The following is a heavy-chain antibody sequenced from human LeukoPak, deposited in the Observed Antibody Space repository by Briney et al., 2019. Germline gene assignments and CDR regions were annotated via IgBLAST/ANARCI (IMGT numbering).Heavy chain of an antibody. V-gene: IGHV4-39*01. CDR2: IYYSGST. CDR1: GGSISSSSYY. D-gene: IGHD2-2*01. Sequence: PSETLSLPCTVSGGSISSSSYYWGWIRQPPGKGLEWIGSIYYSGSTYYNPSLKSRVTISVDTSKNQFSLKLSSVTAADTAVYYCARLVFRLAVPDYWGQGTLVTVSS. CDR3: ARLVFRLAVPDY. J-gene: IGHJ4*02.